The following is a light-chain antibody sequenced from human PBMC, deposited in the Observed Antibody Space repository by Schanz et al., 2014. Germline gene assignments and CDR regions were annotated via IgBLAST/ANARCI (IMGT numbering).Light chain of an antibody. Sequence: QSALTQPASVSGSPGQSITISCTGTNSDVGGYDYVSWYQQHPGKAPKLLIYNVNERPSGVPDRFSGSKSGNTASLTISGLQAEDEADYYCSSYTSSSTVVFGGGTKVTVL. V-gene: IGLV2-14*03. CDR3: SSYTSSSTVV. CDR2: NVN. J-gene: IGLJ2*01. CDR1: NSDVGGYDY.